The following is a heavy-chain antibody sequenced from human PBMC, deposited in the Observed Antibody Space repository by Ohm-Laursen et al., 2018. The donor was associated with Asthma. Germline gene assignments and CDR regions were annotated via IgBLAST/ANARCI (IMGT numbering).Heavy chain of an antibody. Sequence: GQTLSLTCAASGFTFSSYAMSWVRQAPGKGLEWVSIITSDGSWTSYADSVKGRFTISRDNSKNTLYMQMNSLRAEDTAVYYCARRDFSGGDPSAAFDIWGQGTMVTVSS. CDR3: ARRDFSGGDPSAAFDI. CDR1: GFTFSSYA. J-gene: IGHJ3*02. CDR2: ITSDGSWT. D-gene: IGHD2-21*02. V-gene: IGHV3-30-3*01.